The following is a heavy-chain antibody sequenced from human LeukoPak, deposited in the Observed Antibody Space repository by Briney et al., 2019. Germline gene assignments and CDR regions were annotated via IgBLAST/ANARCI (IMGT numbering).Heavy chain of an antibody. CDR3: GRDIRSDGSPADY. CDR2: ISAFSGDT. CDR1: GYPFVDFG. V-gene: IGHV1-18*01. J-gene: IGHJ4*02. Sequence: ASVKVSCKTSGYPFVDFGITWVRQAPGQGLEWMGWISAFSGDTNYAQKPQGRVTMTRDTSTSTVYMELRRLRSDDTAVYYCGRDIRSDGSPADYWGQGTLVTVSS. D-gene: IGHD2-15*01.